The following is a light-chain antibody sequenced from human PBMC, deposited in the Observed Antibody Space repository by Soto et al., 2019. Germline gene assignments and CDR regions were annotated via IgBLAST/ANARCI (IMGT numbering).Light chain of an antibody. CDR1: QGISSY. Sequence: AIRMTQSPSSFSASTRDRVTITCRASQGISSYLAWYQQKPGKAPKLLIYAASTLQSGVPSRFSGSGSGTGFTLTISCLQSEDFATYYCQQYYSYPRTFGQGTKVEIK. J-gene: IGKJ1*01. CDR2: AAS. V-gene: IGKV1-8*01. CDR3: QQYYSYPRT.